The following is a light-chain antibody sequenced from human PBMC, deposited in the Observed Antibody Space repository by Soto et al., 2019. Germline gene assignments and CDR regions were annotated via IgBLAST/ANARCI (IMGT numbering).Light chain of an antibody. CDR1: QSVSSTY. J-gene: IGKJ1*01. CDR3: QQRTDRPPWT. CDR2: DAS. V-gene: IGKV3-11*01. Sequence: EIVLTQSPGTLSLSPGERATLSCRASQSVSSTYLAWYQQKPGQAPRLLIYDASNRATGIPARFSGGGSGTDFTLTISSLEPEDFAVYYCQQRTDRPPWTFGQGTKVDIK.